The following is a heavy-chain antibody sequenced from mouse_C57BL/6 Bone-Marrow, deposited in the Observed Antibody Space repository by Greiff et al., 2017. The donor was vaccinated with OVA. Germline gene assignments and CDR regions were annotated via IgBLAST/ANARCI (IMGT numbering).Heavy chain of an antibody. J-gene: IGHJ1*03. D-gene: IGHD1-1*01. Sequence: VQLQQSGPELVKPGASVKISCKASGYSFTDYNMNWVKQSNGKSLEWIGVINPNYGTTSYNQKFKGKATLTVDQSSSTAYMQLNSLTSEDSAVYYCESCFYYGSSYGVFDVWGTGTTVTVSS. CDR3: ESCFYYGSSYGVFDV. V-gene: IGHV1-39*01. CDR1: GYSFTDYN. CDR2: INPNYGTT.